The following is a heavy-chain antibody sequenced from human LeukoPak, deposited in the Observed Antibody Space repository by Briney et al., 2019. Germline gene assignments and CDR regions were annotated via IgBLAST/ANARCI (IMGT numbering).Heavy chain of an antibody. Sequence: ASVKVSCKASGGTFSDYALNWVRQAPGQGLEWMGWISGYNGYANYAQKLQGRVTMTTDTSTSTAFMELRSLKSDDTAVYYCARDRSPRHYYDTSDYHGAAAYWGQGTLVTVSS. V-gene: IGHV1-18*01. D-gene: IGHD3-22*01. J-gene: IGHJ4*02. CDR2: ISGYNGYA. CDR3: ARDRSPRHYYDTSDYHGAAAY. CDR1: GGTFSDYA.